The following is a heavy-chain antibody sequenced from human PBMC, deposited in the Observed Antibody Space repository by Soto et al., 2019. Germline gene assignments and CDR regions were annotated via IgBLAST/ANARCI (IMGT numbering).Heavy chain of an antibody. J-gene: IGHJ4*02. Sequence: QVQLVQSGAEVKKPGASVKVSCKASGYTFTSYGISWVRQAPGQGLEWMGWISAYNGNTNYAQKLQGRVTMTTDPSTSTAYMELRSLRSDDTAVYYCARGHSYSSSSVPLVPFDYWGQGTLVTVSS. V-gene: IGHV1-18*01. CDR3: ARGHSYSSSSVPLVPFDY. CDR2: ISAYNGNT. D-gene: IGHD6-6*01. CDR1: GYTFTSYG.